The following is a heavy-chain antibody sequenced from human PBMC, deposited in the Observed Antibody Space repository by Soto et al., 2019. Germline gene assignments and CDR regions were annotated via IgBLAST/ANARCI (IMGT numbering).Heavy chain of an antibody. J-gene: IGHJ4*02. CDR2: IYYSGST. V-gene: IGHV4-39*01. Sequence: SETLSLTCTVSGGSISSSSYYWGWIRQPPGKGLEWIGSIYYSGSTYYNPSLKSRVTISVDTSQNQFSLKLSSVTAADTAVYYCARQDRDVNYYGSGSYPNRDYWGQGTLVTVSS. CDR3: ARQDRDVNYYGSGSYPNRDY. D-gene: IGHD3-10*01. CDR1: GGSISSSSYY.